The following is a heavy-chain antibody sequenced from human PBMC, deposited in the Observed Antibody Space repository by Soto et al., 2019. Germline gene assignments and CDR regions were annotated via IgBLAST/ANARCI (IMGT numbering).Heavy chain of an antibody. CDR3: ARDREYYFDY. CDR1: GFTFSDYY. J-gene: IGHJ4*02. V-gene: IGHV3-11*06. CDR2: ISSSSSYT. Sequence: PGGSLRLSCAASGFTFSDYYMSWIRQAPGKGLEWVSYISSSSSYTNYADSVKGRFTISRDNSKNTLYLQMNSLRAEDTAVYYCARDREYYFDYWGQGTLVTVSS.